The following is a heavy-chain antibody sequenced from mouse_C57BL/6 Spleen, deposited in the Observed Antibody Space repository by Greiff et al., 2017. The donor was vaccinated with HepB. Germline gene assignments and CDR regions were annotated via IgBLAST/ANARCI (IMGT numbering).Heavy chain of an antibody. J-gene: IGHJ2*01. CDR2: IYPRSGNT. Sequence: VQGVESGAELARPGASVKLSCKASGYTFTSYGISWVKQRTGQGLEWIGEIYPRSGNTYYNEKFKGKATLTADKSSSTAYMELRSLTSEDSAVYFCARKGATGTDYWGQGTTLTVSS. V-gene: IGHV1-81*01. D-gene: IGHD4-1*02. CDR1: GYTFTSYG. CDR3: ARKGATGTDY.